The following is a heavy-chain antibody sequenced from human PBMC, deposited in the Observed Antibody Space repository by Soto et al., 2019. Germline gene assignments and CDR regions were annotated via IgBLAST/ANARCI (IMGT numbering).Heavy chain of an antibody. J-gene: IGHJ4*02. D-gene: IGHD6-6*01. CDR2: ISGSGGST. CDR3: VKDHLEYSSSPIFDY. Sequence: PGGSLRLSCAASGFTFSSYAMSWFRQAPGKGLEWVSAISGSGGSTYYADSVKGRFTISRDNSKNTLYLQMNSLRAEDTAVYYFVKDHLEYSSSPIFDYWGQGTLVTVSS. CDR1: GFTFSSYA. V-gene: IGHV3-23*01.